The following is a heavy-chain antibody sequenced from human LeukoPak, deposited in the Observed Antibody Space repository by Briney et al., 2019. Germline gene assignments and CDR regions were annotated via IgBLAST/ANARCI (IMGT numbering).Heavy chain of an antibody. CDR3: ARDSPHNWFDP. Sequence: ASVKVSCKASGYTFTGYYMHWLRQAPGQGLEWMGWINPNSGGTNYAQKFQGRVTMTRDTSISTAYMELSRLRSDDTAVYYCARDSPHNWFDPWSQGTLVTVSS. J-gene: IGHJ5*02. CDR1: GYTFTGYY. V-gene: IGHV1-2*02. CDR2: INPNSGGT.